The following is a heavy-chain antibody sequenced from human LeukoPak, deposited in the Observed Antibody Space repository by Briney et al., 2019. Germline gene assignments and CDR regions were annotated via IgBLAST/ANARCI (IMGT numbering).Heavy chain of an antibody. J-gene: IGHJ4*02. CDR2: IYSGGST. Sequence: PGGSLRLSCAASGFTFSSYAMSWVRQAPGKGLEWVSVIYSGGSTYYADSVKGRFTISRDNSKNTLYLQMNSLRAEDTAVYYCARGRPSDYWGQGTLVTVSS. CDR3: ARGRPSDY. CDR1: GFTFSSYA. V-gene: IGHV3-53*01.